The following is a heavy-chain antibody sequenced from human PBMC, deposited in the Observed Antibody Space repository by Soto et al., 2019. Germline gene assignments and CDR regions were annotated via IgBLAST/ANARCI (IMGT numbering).Heavy chain of an antibody. Sequence: GASVKVSCTASGYTFTSYDINWVRQATGQGLEWMGWMNPNSGNTGYAQKFQGRVTMTRNTSISTAYMELSSLRSEDTAVYYCGMVRGPYWFDPWGQGTLVTVSS. J-gene: IGHJ5*02. CDR1: GYTFTSYD. CDR2: MNPNSGNT. D-gene: IGHD3-10*01. CDR3: GMVRGPYWFDP. V-gene: IGHV1-8*01.